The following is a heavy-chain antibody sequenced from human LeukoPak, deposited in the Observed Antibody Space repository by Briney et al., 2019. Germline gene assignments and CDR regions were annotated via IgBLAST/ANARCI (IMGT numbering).Heavy chain of an antibody. J-gene: IGHJ4*02. CDR1: GGSISSYY. CDR2: IYYSGST. CDR3: ARGGYYGSGSYFFGH. V-gene: IGHV4-59*01. Sequence: SETLSLTCTVSGGSISSYYWSWIRQPPGKGLEWIGYIYYSGSTNYNPSLKSRVTISVDTSKNQFSLKLSSVTAADTAVYYCARGGYYGSGSYFFGHWGQGTLVTVSS. D-gene: IGHD3-10*01.